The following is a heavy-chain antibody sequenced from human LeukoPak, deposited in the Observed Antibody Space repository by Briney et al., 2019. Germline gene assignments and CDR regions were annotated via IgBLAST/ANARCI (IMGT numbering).Heavy chain of an antibody. D-gene: IGHD1-26*01. CDR1: GYTFTSYY. Sequence: ASVKVSCKASGYTFTSYYMHWVRQAPGQGLEWMGLVNPTGGSTGYAQKFQGRVTMTRDMSTSTDYMELSSLRSEDTAIYYCARDNSVGDNAWWFDPWGQGTLVTVSS. CDR2: VNPTGGST. V-gene: IGHV1-46*01. CDR3: ARDNSVGDNAWWFDP. J-gene: IGHJ5*02.